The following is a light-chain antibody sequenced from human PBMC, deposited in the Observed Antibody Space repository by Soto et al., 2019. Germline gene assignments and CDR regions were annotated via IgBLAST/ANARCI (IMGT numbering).Light chain of an antibody. CDR2: DTS. J-gene: IGLJ2*01. Sequence: QAVVTQEPSLTVSPGGTVTLTCGSSTGAVTSGHYPYWFQQKPGQAPRTLIYDTSNKQSWTPARFSGSLLGGKAALTLSGAQPEDEAEYYCLLSYSGARVVFGGGTKVTVL. V-gene: IGLV7-46*01. CDR3: LLSYSGARVV. CDR1: TGAVTSGHY.